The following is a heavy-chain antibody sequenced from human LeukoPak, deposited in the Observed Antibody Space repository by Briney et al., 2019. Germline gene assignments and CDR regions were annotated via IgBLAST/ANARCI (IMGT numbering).Heavy chain of an antibody. CDR1: GGSFSGYY. CDR3: ATMVRGVIWAFDI. Sequence: SETLSLTCAVSGGSFSGYYWSWIRQPPGKGLEWIGEINHSGSTNYNPSLKSRVTISVDTSKNQFSLKLSSVTAADTAVYYCATMVRGVIWAFDIWGQGTMVTVSS. D-gene: IGHD3-10*01. V-gene: IGHV4-34*01. J-gene: IGHJ3*02. CDR2: INHSGST.